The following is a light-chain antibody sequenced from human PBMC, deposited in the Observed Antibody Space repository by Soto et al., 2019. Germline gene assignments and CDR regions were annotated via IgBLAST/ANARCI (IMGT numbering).Light chain of an antibody. V-gene: IGKV1-9*01. CDR2: AAP. CDR3: QQHKNYPPT. CDR1: QGISSY. Sequence: DIQLTQSPSFLSASVGDRVTITCRASQGISSYLAWYQQRAWKAPKFLMYAAPTLHNGVTSRFSGSGSGTEFALTISSLQPKDCATDDCQQHKNYPPTLGGGT. J-gene: IGKJ4*01.